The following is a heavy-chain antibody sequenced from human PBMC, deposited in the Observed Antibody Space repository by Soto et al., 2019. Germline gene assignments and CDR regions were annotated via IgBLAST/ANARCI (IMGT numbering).Heavy chain of an antibody. D-gene: IGHD6-13*01. J-gene: IGHJ6*03. Sequence: GGSLRLSCAASGFTFSSYGMHWVRQAPGKGLEWVAVISYDGSNKYYADSVKGRFTISRDNSKNTLYLQMNSLRAEDTAVYYCAKGRGATSIAAAGTGGYYYMDVWGKGTTVTVSS. CDR2: ISYDGSNK. CDR3: AKGRGATSIAAAGTGGYYYMDV. CDR1: GFTFSSYG. V-gene: IGHV3-30*18.